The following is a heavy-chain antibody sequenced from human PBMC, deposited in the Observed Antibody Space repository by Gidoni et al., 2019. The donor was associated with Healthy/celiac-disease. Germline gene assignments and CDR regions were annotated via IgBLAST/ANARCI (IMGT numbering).Heavy chain of an antibody. J-gene: IGHJ4*02. V-gene: IGHV2-70*15. CDR3: ARTSSSWYYFDY. CDR1: GFSLSTSGMC. Sequence: QVTLRESGPALVKPTQTLTLTCTFSGFSLSTSGMCVSWIRRPPGKALEWLARIDWDDDKYYSTSLKTRLTISKDTSKNQVVLTMTNMDPVDTATYYCARTSSSWYYFDYWGQGTLVTVSS. D-gene: IGHD6-13*01. CDR2: IDWDDDK.